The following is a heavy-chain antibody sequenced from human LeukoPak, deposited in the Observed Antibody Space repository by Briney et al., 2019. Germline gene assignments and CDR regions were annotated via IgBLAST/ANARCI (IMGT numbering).Heavy chain of an antibody. CDR2: FDPEDGET. D-gene: IGHD2-2*01. CDR3: ATDRRYCSSTSCYSYWFDP. V-gene: IGHV1-24*01. J-gene: IGHJ5*02. CDR1: GYTLTELS. Sequence: ASVKVSCKVSGYTLTELSMHWVRQAPGKGLEWMGGFDPEDGETIYAQKFQGRVTMTEDTSTDTAYMELSSLRSEDTAVYYCATDRRYCSSTSCYSYWFDPWGQGTLVTVSS.